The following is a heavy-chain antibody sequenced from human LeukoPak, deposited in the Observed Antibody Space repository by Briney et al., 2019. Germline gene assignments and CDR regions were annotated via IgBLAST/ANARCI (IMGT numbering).Heavy chain of an antibody. Sequence: GGSLRLSCAASGFTFSSYAMSWVRQAPGKGLEWVAVIWYDGSNKYYADSVKGRFTISRDNSKNTLYLQMNSLRAEDTAVYYCARDNSGFLDYWGQGTLVTVSS. CDR2: IWYDGSNK. D-gene: IGHD3-22*01. J-gene: IGHJ4*02. V-gene: IGHV3-33*08. CDR3: ARDNSGFLDY. CDR1: GFTFSSYA.